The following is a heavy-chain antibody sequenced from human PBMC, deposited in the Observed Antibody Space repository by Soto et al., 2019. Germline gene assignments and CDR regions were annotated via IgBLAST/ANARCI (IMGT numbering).Heavy chain of an antibody. CDR3: ARLRSYDSSGYYWYFDY. CDR1: GFTFSSYA. CDR2: ISYDGSNK. J-gene: IGHJ4*02. D-gene: IGHD3-22*01. V-gene: IGHV3-30-3*01. Sequence: PGGSLRLSCAASGFTFSSYAMHWVRQAPGKGLEWVAVISYDGSNKYYADSVKGRFTISRDNSKNTLYLQMNSLRAEDTAVYYCARLRSYDSSGYYWYFDYWGQGTLVTVSS.